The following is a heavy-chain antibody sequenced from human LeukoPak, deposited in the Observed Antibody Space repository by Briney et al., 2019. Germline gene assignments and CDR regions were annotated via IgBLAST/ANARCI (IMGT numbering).Heavy chain of an antibody. CDR1: EFTFSNSG. CDR2: ISYDGRNK. V-gene: IGHV3-30*18. Sequence: PGRSLRLSCAASEFTFSNSGMHWVRQAPGKGLEWVAVISYDGRNKYYTDSVKGRFTISRDNSKNTVYLQMNSLRAEDTAVYYCAKEHSIAAAGYYFDYWGQGTLVTVSS. D-gene: IGHD6-25*01. CDR3: AKEHSIAAAGYYFDY. J-gene: IGHJ4*02.